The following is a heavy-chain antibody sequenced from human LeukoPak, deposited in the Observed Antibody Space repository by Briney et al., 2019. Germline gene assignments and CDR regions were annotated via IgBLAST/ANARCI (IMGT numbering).Heavy chain of an antibody. V-gene: IGHV4-34*01. Sequence: SETLSLTCAVYGGSFSGYYWSWIRQPPGQGLEWIGEINHSGSTNYNPSLKSRATISVDTSKNQFSLKLSSVTAADTAVYYCARGREEGYYDSSGYFHDYWGQGTLVTVSS. CDR2: INHSGST. D-gene: IGHD3-22*01. CDR1: GGSFSGYY. J-gene: IGHJ4*02. CDR3: ARGREEGYYDSSGYFHDY.